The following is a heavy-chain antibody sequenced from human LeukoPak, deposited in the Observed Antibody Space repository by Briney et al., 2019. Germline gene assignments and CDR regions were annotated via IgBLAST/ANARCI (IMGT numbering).Heavy chain of an antibody. D-gene: IGHD5-18*01. CDR3: ARDGYTAMAYYYYYGMDV. V-gene: IGHV4-39*07. CDR2: IYYSGTT. CDR1: GGSISSSSYY. J-gene: IGHJ6*02. Sequence: SETLSLTCTVSGGSISSSSYYWGWIRQPPGKGLGWIGSIYYSGTTYYNPSLKSRVIISVDTSKNQFSLKLSSVTAADTAVYYCARDGYTAMAYYYYYGMDVWGQGTTVTVSS.